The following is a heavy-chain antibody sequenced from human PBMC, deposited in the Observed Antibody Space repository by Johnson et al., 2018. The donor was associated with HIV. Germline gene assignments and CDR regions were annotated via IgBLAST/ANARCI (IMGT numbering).Heavy chain of an antibody. Sequence: EVQLVESGGGLVQPGGSLRLSCAASGFTFRSYALSWVRQAPGKGLEWVSAISGSGCSTSFAASVKGRFTISRDNSKNTLYLQMNSLRAEDTAVYYCAKDQWEQTLNAFDIWGQGTMVTVSS. D-gene: IGHD1-26*01. CDR3: AKDQWEQTLNAFDI. V-gene: IGHV3-23*04. CDR1: GFTFRSYA. J-gene: IGHJ3*02. CDR2: ISGSGCST.